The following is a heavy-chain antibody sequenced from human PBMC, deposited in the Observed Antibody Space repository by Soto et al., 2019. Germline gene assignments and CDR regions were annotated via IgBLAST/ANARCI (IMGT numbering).Heavy chain of an antibody. J-gene: IGHJ3*02. D-gene: IGHD6-6*01. CDR2: IYWSGDE. CDR1: GFSLSTSGVG. CDR3: ARGLAARPVCAFDI. V-gene: IGHV2-5*01. Sequence: QGTLKESGPTLVKPTQTLTLTCSFSGFSLSTSGVGVGWIRQPPGKALEWLAHIYWSGDEHYRPSLKSRLSITTDTSKNQVVLTMTTMDPVDTATYYCARGLAARPVCAFDIWGQGIMVTVSS.